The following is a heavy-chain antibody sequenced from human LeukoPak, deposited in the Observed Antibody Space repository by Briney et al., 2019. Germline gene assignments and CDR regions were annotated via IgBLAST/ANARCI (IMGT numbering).Heavy chain of an antibody. Sequence: ASVKVSCKASGGTFSSYAVSWVRQAPGQGLEWMGWISAYNGNTNYAQKLQGRVTMTTDTSTSTAYMELRSLRSDDTAVYYCARLSSSWYRAFWFDPWGQGTLVTVSS. D-gene: IGHD6-13*01. V-gene: IGHV1-18*01. CDR3: ARLSSSWYRAFWFDP. CDR2: ISAYNGNT. CDR1: GGTFSSYA. J-gene: IGHJ5*02.